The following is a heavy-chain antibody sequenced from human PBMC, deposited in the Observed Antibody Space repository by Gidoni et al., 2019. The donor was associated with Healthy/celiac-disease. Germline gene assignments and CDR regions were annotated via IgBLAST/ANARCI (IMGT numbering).Heavy chain of an antibody. J-gene: IGHJ4*02. CDR2: IYYSGST. Sequence: QLQLQESGPGLVKPSETLSLTCTVSGCSISSSSYYWGWIRQPPGKGLEWIGSIYYSGSTYYNPSLKSRVTISVDTSKNQFSLKLSSVTAADTAVYYCASTRITIFGVVIFDYWGQGTLVTVSS. CDR1: GCSISSSSYY. CDR3: ASTRITIFGVVIFDY. V-gene: IGHV4-39*01. D-gene: IGHD3-3*01.